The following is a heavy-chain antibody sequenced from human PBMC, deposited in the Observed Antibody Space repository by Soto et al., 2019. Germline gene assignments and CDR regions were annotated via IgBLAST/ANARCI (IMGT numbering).Heavy chain of an antibody. V-gene: IGHV3-30*18. CDR1: GFNFRTFG. D-gene: IGHD3-10*01. CDR3: AKDGIALVRDPLGNWFDS. J-gene: IGHJ5*01. CDR2: TSYDGITK. Sequence: QVHLVESGGGVVQPGRSLRLSCEASGFNFRTFGMHWVRQAPGKGLEWVAITSYDGITKYYADSVKGRFTISRDNSKDTLHLQMDRLRAEDTAVYYCAKDGIALVRDPLGNWFDSWGQGTLVTVSS.